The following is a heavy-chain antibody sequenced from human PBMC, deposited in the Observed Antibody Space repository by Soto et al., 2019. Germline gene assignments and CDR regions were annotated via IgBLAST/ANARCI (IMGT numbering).Heavy chain of an antibody. CDR2: IVPTVDTS. CDR3: VRVVAIPGYPDN. V-gene: IGHV1-69*06. D-gene: IGHD5-12*01. CDR1: GATFSSYA. J-gene: IGHJ4*02. Sequence: XVKVSCKTSGATFSSYAIPWVRQAPGQGLEWMGGIVPTVDTSTYAQKFQGRVTITADKFTNTVYMELSSLRSDDTAVYYCVRVVAIPGYPDNWGQGTLVTVSS.